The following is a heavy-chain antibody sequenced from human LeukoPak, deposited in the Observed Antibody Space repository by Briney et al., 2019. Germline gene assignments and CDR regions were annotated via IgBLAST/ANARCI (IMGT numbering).Heavy chain of an antibody. CDR3: ARPSGYYYGSGSYSY. CDR1: GFTFSSYG. CDR2: ISYDGSNK. J-gene: IGHJ4*02. V-gene: IGHV3-30*03. Sequence: GGSLRLSCAASGFTFSSYGMHWVRQAPGKGLEWVALISYDGSNKYYADSVKGRFTISRDNSKNTLYLQMNSLRAEDTAVYYCARPSGYYYGSGSYSYWGQGTLVTVSS. D-gene: IGHD3-10*01.